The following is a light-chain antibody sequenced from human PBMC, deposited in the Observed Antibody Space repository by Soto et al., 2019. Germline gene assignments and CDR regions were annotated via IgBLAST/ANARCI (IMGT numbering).Light chain of an antibody. CDR2: EGT. J-gene: IGLJ2*01. Sequence: QSALTQPASVSGSPGQSITISCTGTSSDVGSYNFVSWFQQHPGKVPKLIIYEGTERPSGVSNRFSASKSGNTASLTISGLQAEDEADYYCSSYTSSSTLVFGGGTKLTVL. CDR1: SSDVGSYNF. V-gene: IGLV2-14*02. CDR3: SSYTSSSTLV.